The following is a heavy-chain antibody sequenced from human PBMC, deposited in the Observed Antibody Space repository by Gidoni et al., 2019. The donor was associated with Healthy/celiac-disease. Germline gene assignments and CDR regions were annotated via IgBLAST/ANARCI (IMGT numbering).Heavy chain of an antibody. CDR3: AREGRGHSGYDEAGDWFDP. D-gene: IGHD5-12*01. V-gene: IGHV3-30-3*01. Sequence: QVQLVESGGGVVQPGRSLRLSCAASGFTSSRYAIHSVRQAPAKGLEWVAVISYDGSNKYYADSVKGRFTISRDNSKNTLYLQMNSLRAEDTAVYYCAREGRGHSGYDEAGDWFDPWGQGTLVTVSS. CDR1: GFTSSRYA. J-gene: IGHJ5*02. CDR2: ISYDGSNK.